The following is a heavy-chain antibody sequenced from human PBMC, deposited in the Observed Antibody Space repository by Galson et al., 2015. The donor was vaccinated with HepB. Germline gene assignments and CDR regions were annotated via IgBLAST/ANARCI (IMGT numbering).Heavy chain of an antibody. Sequence: SVKVSCKASGYTFTSYGISWVRQAPGQGLEWMGWISAYNGNTNYAQKLQGRVTMTTDTSTSTAYMELRSLRSDDTAVYYCARDRIASGATPVGNYFDYWDQGTLVTVSS. CDR3: ARDRIASGATPVGNYFDY. D-gene: IGHD1-26*01. CDR1: GYTFTSYG. V-gene: IGHV1-18*01. CDR2: ISAYNGNT. J-gene: IGHJ4*02.